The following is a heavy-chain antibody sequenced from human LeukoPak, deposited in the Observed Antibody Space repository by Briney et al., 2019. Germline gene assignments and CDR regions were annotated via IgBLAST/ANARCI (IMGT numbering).Heavy chain of an antibody. CDR2: ISGSGSDM. CDR1: GFTFSDYY. J-gene: IGHJ4*02. D-gene: IGHD1-26*01. Sequence: GGSLRLSCVASGFTFSDYYMTWFRQAPGKALEWISYISGSGSDMTYADSVKGRFITSRDNAKNSLYLQMNSLRAEDTAVYYCAMPTREPQYWGPGTLVTVS. CDR3: AMPTREPQY. V-gene: IGHV3-11*01.